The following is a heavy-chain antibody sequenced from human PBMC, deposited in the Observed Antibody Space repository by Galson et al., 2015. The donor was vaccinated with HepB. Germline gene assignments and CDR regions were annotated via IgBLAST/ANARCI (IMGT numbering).Heavy chain of an antibody. V-gene: IGHV1-69*13. D-gene: IGHD1-1*01. CDR1: GGTFSSFL. Sequence: SVKVSCKASGGTFSSFLINWVRQAPGQGLEWMGGIIAIFGTVNYAQRFQGRVTITADEFTSTVYMELSSLTSEDSAVYYCARGRGLPGSGTSYNWFDPWGQGTLVTVSS. CDR2: IIAIFGTV. CDR3: ARGRGLPGSGTSYNWFDP. J-gene: IGHJ5*02.